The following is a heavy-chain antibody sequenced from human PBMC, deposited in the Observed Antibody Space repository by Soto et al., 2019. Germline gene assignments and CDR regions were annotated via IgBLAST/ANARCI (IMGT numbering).Heavy chain of an antibody. CDR1: GFTFSSYS. CDR2: ISSSSSYI. CDR3: AREIVATNDYYYYYMDV. D-gene: IGHD5-12*01. J-gene: IGHJ6*03. V-gene: IGHV3-21*01. Sequence: PGGSLRLSCAASGFTFSSYSMNWVRQAPGKGLEWVSSISSSSSYIYYADSVKGRFTISRDNAKNSLYLQMNSLRAEDTAVYYCAREIVATNDYYYYYMDVWGKGTTVTVSS.